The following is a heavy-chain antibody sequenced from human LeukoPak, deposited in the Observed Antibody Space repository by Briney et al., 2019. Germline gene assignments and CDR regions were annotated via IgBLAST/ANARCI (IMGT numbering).Heavy chain of an antibody. CDR2: INPNTGGT. Sequence: ASVKVSCKASGYTFTGYFMHWVRQAPGQGLEWMGWINPNTGGTNYAQKFQGWVTMTRDTSISTAYMELSRLRSDDTAVYYCARGGYYYGSGSYRDAFDICGQGTMVTVSS. CDR1: GYTFTGYF. J-gene: IGHJ3*02. V-gene: IGHV1-2*04. CDR3: ARGGYYYGSGSYRDAFDI. D-gene: IGHD3-10*01.